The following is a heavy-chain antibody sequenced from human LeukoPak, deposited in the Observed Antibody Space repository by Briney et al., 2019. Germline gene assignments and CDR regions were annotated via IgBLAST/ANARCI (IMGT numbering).Heavy chain of an antibody. CDR3: ARTVEMATNLHYYYYMDV. D-gene: IGHD5-24*01. J-gene: IGHJ6*03. V-gene: IGHV1-2*02. Sequence: ASVKVSCKASGYTFTGYYMHWVRQAPGQGLEWMGWINPNSGGTNYAQKFQGRVTMTRDTSISTAYMELSRLRSDDTAVYYCARTVEMATNLHYYYYMDVWGKGTTVTVSS. CDR1: GYTFTGYY. CDR2: INPNSGGT.